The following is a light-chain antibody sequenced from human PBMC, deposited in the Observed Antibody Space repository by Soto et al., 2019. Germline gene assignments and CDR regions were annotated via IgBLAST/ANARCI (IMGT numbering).Light chain of an antibody. V-gene: IGLV1-44*01. CDR1: SSNIGRNT. CDR3: AAWDDTSSFV. CDR2: TND. J-gene: IGLJ1*01. Sequence: QPALTQPPSASGTPGQRVIISCSGGSSNIGRNTVNWYQHLPGTAPRLLIYTNDQRPSGVPDRFSGSKSGTSASLAISGLQSEDEADYYCAAWDDTSSFVFGTGTRSPS.